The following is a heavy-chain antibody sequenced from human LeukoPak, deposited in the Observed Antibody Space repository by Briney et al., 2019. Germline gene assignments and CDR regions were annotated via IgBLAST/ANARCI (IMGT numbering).Heavy chain of an antibody. CDR1: GGSFSGYY. CDR2: INHSGST. Sequence: SETRSLTCAVYGGSFSGYYWSWIRQPPGKGLEWIGEINHSGSTNYNPSLKSRVTISVDTSKNQFSLKLSSVTAADTAVYYCARGRYSHGYWGQGTLVTVSS. CDR3: ARGRYSHGY. J-gene: IGHJ4*02. V-gene: IGHV4-34*01. D-gene: IGHD2-15*01.